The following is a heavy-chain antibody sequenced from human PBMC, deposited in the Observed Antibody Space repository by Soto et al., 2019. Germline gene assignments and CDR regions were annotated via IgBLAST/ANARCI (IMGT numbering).Heavy chain of an antibody. CDR2: IYYSGST. D-gene: IGHD3-3*01. J-gene: IGHJ4*01. V-gene: IGHV4-39*01. CDR1: GGSISSSRYY. Sequence: ATLSIPCTVSGGSISSSRYYWGWIRQPPGKGLEWIGSIYYSGSTYYKPSLTSRVIISVDTSKNQFYLNLTSVTAADTAIYYCARLTYDFWSGYYEDYWGHGYLVTVSS. CDR3: ARLTYDFWSGYYEDY.